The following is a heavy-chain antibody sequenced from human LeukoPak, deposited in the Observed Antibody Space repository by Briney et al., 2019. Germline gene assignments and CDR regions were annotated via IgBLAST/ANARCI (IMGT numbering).Heavy chain of an antibody. D-gene: IGHD3-22*01. V-gene: IGHV3-9*01. J-gene: IGHJ4*02. CDR3: AKDPYYYDSSGGFDY. CDR1: GFTFDDYA. Sequence: GGSLRLSCAASGFTFDDYAMHWVRQAPGKGLEWVSGISWNSGSIGYADSVKGRFTISRDNAKNSLYLQMNSLRAEDTALYYCAKDPYYYDSSGGFDYWGQGTLVTVSS. CDR2: ISWNSGSI.